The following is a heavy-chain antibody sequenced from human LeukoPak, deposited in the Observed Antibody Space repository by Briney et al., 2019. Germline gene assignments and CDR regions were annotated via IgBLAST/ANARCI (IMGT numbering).Heavy chain of an antibody. CDR3: ARAVVVTVRGYYGMDV. Sequence: ASVKVSCKASGYTFTSYGISWVRQAPGQGLERMGWISAYNGNTNYAQKLQGRVTMTTDTSTSTAYMELRSLRSDDTAVYYCARAVVVTVRGYYGMDVWGQGTTVTVSS. CDR1: GYTFTSYG. J-gene: IGHJ6*02. V-gene: IGHV1-18*01. D-gene: IGHD2-21*02. CDR2: ISAYNGNT.